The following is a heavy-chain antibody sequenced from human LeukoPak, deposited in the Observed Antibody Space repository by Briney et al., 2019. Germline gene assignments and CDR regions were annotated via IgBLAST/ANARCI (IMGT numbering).Heavy chain of an antibody. CDR1: GFSFTNYW. J-gene: IGHJ6*02. V-gene: IGHV3-7*03. Sequence: GGSLRLSCAASGFSFTNYWMNWARQAPGKGLEWVASINHNGNVNYYVDSVKGRFTISRDNAKNSLYLQMSNLRAEDTAVYFCARGGGLDVWGQGATVTVSS. CDR2: INHNGNVN. D-gene: IGHD3-16*01. CDR3: ARGGGLDV.